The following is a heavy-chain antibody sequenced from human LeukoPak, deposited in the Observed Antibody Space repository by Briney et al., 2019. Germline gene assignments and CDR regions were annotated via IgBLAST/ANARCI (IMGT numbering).Heavy chain of an antibody. J-gene: IGHJ4*01. CDR1: GFTFSAYV. CDR3: ARDGGYTGGWTYGAGDY. Sequence: SGRSLRLSCAASGFTFSAYVMHWVRQAPGKGLECVAVISNDGNEKYYADSVKGRFSISRDNSKNTLYLQMSSLRTEDTAAYYCARDGGYTGGWTYGAGDYWGQGTLVTVSS. V-gene: IGHV3-30*04. D-gene: IGHD2-8*02. CDR2: ISNDGNEK.